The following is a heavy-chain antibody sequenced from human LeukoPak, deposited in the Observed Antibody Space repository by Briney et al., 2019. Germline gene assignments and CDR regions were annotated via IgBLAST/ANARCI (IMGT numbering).Heavy chain of an antibody. D-gene: IGHD5-12*01. J-gene: IGHJ4*02. CDR3: ARGPGDSGPTDY. Sequence: SESLSLTCAVYGGSFSGYYWSWIRQPPGKGLEWIGEIHHSGSTNYNPSLKSRVTISVDTSKNQFSLKLSSVTAADTAVYYCARGPGDSGPTDYWGQGTLVTVSS. CDR1: GGSFSGYY. CDR2: IHHSGST. V-gene: IGHV4-34*01.